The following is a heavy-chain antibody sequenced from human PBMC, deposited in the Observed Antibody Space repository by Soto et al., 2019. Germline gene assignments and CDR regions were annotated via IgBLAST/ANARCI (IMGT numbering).Heavy chain of an antibody. CDR3: ARVSVLIPPGAFDY. CDR2: ISYDGSNK. V-gene: IGHV3-30-3*01. CDR1: GFTFSSYA. J-gene: IGHJ4*02. D-gene: IGHD2-8*01. Sequence: GGSLRLSCAASGFTFSSYAMHWVHQAPGKGLEWVAVISYDGSNKYYADSVKGRFTISRDNSKNTLYLQMNSLRAEDTAVYYCARVSVLIPPGAFDYWGQGTLVTVSS.